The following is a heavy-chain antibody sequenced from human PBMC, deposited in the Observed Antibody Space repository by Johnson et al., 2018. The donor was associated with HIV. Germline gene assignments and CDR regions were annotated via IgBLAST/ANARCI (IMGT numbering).Heavy chain of an antibody. V-gene: IGHV3-33*08. Sequence: QVQLVESGGGVVQPGRSLRLSCAASGFTFSSYAMHWVRQAPGKGLEWVAVIWYDGSNKYYADSVKGRFTISRDNSKNTLYLQMNSLRAEDTAMYYCARARSGAFDIWGQGTMVTVSS. D-gene: IGHD3-3*01. CDR1: GFTFSSYA. CDR3: ARARSGAFDI. CDR2: IWYDGSNK. J-gene: IGHJ3*02.